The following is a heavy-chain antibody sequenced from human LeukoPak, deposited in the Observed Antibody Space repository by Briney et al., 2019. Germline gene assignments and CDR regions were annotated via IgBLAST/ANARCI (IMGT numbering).Heavy chain of an antibody. CDR3: ARVDSSGYYYSFIDY. J-gene: IGHJ4*02. D-gene: IGHD3-22*01. Sequence: GSLRLSCAASGFTFSSYSMNWVRQAPGKGLEWVSYISSSSSTIYYADSVKGRFTISRDNAKNSLYLQMNSLRAEDTAVYYCARVDSSGYYYSFIDYWGQGTLVTVSS. CDR1: GFTFSSYS. CDR2: ISSSSSTI. V-gene: IGHV3-48*04.